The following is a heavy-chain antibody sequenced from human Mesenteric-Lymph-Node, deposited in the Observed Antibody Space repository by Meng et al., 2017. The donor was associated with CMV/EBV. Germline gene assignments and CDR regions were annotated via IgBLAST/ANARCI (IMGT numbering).Heavy chain of an antibody. D-gene: IGHD6-25*01. CDR3: ARVDYTSDWETFDY. CDR2: ISSSSRYI. Sequence: GGSLRLSCAASGFTFSDYNMNWVRQAPGKGLEWVSFISSSSRYIYYADSVKGRFTISRDNAKNSLYLQMNSLRAEDTAAYYCARVDYTSDWETFDYWGQGTLVTVSS. V-gene: IGHV3-21*01. J-gene: IGHJ4*02. CDR1: GFTFSDYN.